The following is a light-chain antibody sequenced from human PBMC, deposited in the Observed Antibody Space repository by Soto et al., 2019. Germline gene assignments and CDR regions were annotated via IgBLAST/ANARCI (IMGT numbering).Light chain of an antibody. V-gene: IGKV1-39*01. CDR2: AAS. CDR1: HIISDY. CDR3: QQTYSTPIT. Sequence: DIQMTQSPSSLSASVGDRVTITCRASHIISDYLNWYQQKPGTAPQLLISAASTLQSGVPSRFSGRGSGTDFTLTISSLQPEDCATYYCQQTYSTPITFGQGTRLEI. J-gene: IGKJ5*01.